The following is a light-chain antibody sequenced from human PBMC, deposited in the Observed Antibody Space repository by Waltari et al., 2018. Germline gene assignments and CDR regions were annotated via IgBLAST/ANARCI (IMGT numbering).Light chain of an antibody. Sequence: EIVLTQSPGTLSLSPGERATLSCWASQSVGRSLAWYQQKRGQAPRLLIYGASTRATGIPDRFSVSGSGTDFSLTISRLEPEDFAVYYCQHYVRLPVTFGQGTKVEIK. CDR2: GAS. CDR3: QHYVRLPVT. J-gene: IGKJ1*01. CDR1: QSVGRS. V-gene: IGKV3-20*01.